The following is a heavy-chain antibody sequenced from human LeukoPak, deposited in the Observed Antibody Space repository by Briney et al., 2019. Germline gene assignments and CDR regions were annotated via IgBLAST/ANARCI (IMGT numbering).Heavy chain of an antibody. CDR2: ISSSSSYI. D-gene: IGHD6-13*01. CDR3: ARGPYSSSWYSWFDP. V-gene: IGHV3-21*01. CDR1: GFTFSSYS. Sequence: GGSLRLSCAASGFTFSSYSMNWVRQAPGKGLEWVSSISSSSSYIYYADSVKGRFTISRDNAKNSLYLQMNSLRAEDTAVYYCARGPYSSSWYSWFDPWGQGTLVTVPS. J-gene: IGHJ5*02.